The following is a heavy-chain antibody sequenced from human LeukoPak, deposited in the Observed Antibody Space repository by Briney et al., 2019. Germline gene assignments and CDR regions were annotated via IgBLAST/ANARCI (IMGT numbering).Heavy chain of an antibody. J-gene: IGHJ4*02. D-gene: IGHD3-16*01. CDR2: IYYSGST. CDR1: GGSISSGDYY. CDR3: ARGWNDYVWGSVSAPSYYFDY. Sequence: SETLSLTCTVSGGSISSGDYYWSWIRQPPGKGLEWIGYIYYSGSTYYNPSLKSRVTISVDTSKNQFSLKLSSVTAADTAVYYCARGWNDYVWGSVSAPSYYFDYWGQGTLVTVSS. V-gene: IGHV4-30-4*01.